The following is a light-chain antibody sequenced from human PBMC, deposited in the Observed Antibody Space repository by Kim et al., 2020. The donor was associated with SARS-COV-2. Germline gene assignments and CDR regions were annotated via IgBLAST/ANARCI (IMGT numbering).Light chain of an antibody. CDR1: SSNIGNNV. J-gene: IGLJ2*01. V-gene: IGLV1-36*01. Sequence: QSVLTQPPSVSEAPRQRVTISCSGSSSNIGNNVVNWYQQLPGKAPKLLIYYDDLLPPGVSDRFSGSKSGTSASLAISGLQSEDEGDYYCEAWDDSLNGVVFGGGTQLTVL. CDR3: EAWDDSLNGVV. CDR2: YDD.